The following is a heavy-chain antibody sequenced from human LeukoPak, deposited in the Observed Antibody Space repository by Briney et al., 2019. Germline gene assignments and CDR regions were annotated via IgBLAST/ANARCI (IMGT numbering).Heavy chain of an antibody. J-gene: IGHJ1*01. CDR2: IYYSGST. V-gene: IGHV4-31*03. D-gene: IGHD3-16*01. Sequence: SETLSLTCTVSGGSISSSSYYWGWIRQHPGKGLEWIGYIYYSGSTYYNPSLKSRVTISVDTSKNQFSLKLSSVTAADTAVYYCARAADILLGGGEYFQHWGQGTLVTVSS. CDR3: ARAADILLGGGEYFQH. CDR1: GGSISSSSYY.